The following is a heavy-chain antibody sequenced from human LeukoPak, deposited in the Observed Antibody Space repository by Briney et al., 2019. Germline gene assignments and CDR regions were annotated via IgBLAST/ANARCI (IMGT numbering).Heavy chain of an antibody. CDR2: IYYSGNT. Sequence: SETLSLTCTVCGGSISSSSYYWGWIRQPPGKGLEWIGSIYYSGNTYYNPSLKSRVTISVDTSKNQFSLKLSSVTAADTAAYYCARRSLVTAIRYYFDYWGQGTLVTVSS. CDR1: GGSISSSSYY. D-gene: IGHD2-21*02. V-gene: IGHV4-39*01. CDR3: ARRSLVTAIRYYFDY. J-gene: IGHJ4*02.